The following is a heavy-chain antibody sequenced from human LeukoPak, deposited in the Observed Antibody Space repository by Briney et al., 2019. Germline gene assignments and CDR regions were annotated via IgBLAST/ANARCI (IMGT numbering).Heavy chain of an antibody. J-gene: IGHJ6*02. CDR1: GGSISSGGYS. CDR3: ARFDYYYGMDV. Sequence: SQTLSLTCAVSGGSISSGGYSWSWIRQPPGKGLEWIGYIYHSGSTYYNPSLKSRVTISVDRSKNQFSLKLSSVTAAGTAVYYCARFDYYYGMDVWGQGTTVTVSS. CDR2: IYHSGST. V-gene: IGHV4-30-2*01.